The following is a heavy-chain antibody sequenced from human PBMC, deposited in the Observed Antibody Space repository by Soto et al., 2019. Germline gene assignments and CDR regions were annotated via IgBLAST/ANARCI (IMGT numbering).Heavy chain of an antibody. CDR2: ISHNGAST. CDR3: AKGKYSSGWYGRADVFDI. D-gene: IGHD6-19*01. CDR1: GFTFSNYA. V-gene: IGHV3-23*01. Sequence: EVQLWEFGGGLVQPGGTLRLSCAASGFTFSNYAMNWVRQAPGKGLEWVSVISHNGASTYSADSVKGRFTTSRDNSKNALYLQKHSLRAEDTAVYYCAKGKYSSGWYGRADVFDIWGQGTVVTVSS. J-gene: IGHJ3*02.